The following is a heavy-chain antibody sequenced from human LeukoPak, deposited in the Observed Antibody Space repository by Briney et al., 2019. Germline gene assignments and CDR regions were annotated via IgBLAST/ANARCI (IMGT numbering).Heavy chain of an antibody. CDR2: IYYSGST. V-gene: IGHV4-59*01. D-gene: IGHD1-7*01. Sequence: SETLSLTCTVSGDSISGYYWSWIRQPPGKGLEWIGNIYYSGSTTYNPSLKSRVTISVDTSKNQLSLRLTSVTAADTAMYYCAKNKSWNYDSFDIWGQGTMVTVSS. CDR1: GDSISGYY. J-gene: IGHJ3*02. CDR3: AKNKSWNYDSFDI.